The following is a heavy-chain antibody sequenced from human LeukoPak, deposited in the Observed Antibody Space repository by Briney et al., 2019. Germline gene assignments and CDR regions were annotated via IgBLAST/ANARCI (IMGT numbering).Heavy chain of an antibody. CDR2: TYYRSKWSK. J-gene: IGHJ4*02. V-gene: IGHV6-1*01. D-gene: IGHD5-18*01. CDR3: SRSLDTDLRE. Sequence: SQTLSLTCAISGDSVSSNSAAWNWIRQSPSRGLEWLGRTYYRSKWSKDYAVSVKSRITINPDTSNNQLSLQLNSVTPEDTAVYYCSRSLDTDLREWGQGTLVTVSS. CDR1: GDSVSSNSAA.